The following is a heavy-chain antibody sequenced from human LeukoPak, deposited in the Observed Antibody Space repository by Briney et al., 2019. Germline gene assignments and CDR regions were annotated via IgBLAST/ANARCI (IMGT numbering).Heavy chain of an antibody. CDR3: AMATIYYYYGMDV. V-gene: IGHV4-31*03. Sequence: SSQTLSLTCTVSGGSISSGGYYWSWIRQHPGKGLEWIGYIYYSGSTYYNPSLKSRVTISVDTPKNQFSLKLSSVTAADTAVYYCAMATIYYYYGMDVWGQGTTVTVSS. CDR1: GGSISSGGYY. J-gene: IGHJ6*02. CDR2: IYYSGST. D-gene: IGHD5-24*01.